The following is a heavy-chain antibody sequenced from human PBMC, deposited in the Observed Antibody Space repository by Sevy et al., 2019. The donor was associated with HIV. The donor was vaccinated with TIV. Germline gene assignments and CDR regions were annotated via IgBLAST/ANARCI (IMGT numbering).Heavy chain of an antibody. D-gene: IGHD4-4*01. J-gene: IGHJ4*02. CDR2: IWHDGTKK. CDR1: GFIFSNFG. V-gene: IGHV3-33*01. Sequence: GESLKISCAASGFIFSNFGINWVRQAPGKGLEWVAIIWHDGTKKHYLESVKGRFTISRDNSKNTVYLQMNSLRVEDSGTYYCVRVTPDEDGTTLDSWGLGTLVTVSS. CDR3: VRVTPDEDGTTLDS.